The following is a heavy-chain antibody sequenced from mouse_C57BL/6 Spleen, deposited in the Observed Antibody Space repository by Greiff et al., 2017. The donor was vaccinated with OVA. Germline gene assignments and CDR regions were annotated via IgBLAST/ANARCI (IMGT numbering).Heavy chain of an antibody. CDR2: IDPENGDT. Sequence: VQLQQPGAELVRPGASVKLSCTASGFNIKDDYMHWVKQRPEQGLEWIGWIDPENGDTEYASKFQGKATITADTSSNTAYLQLSSLTSEDTAVYYCTTYSGYFDVWGTGTTVTVSS. J-gene: IGHJ1*03. CDR3: TTYSGYFDV. V-gene: IGHV14-4*01. D-gene: IGHD6-1*01. CDR1: GFNIKDDY.